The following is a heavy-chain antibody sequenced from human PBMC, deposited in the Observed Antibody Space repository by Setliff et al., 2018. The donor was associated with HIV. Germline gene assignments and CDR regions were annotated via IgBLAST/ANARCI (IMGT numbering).Heavy chain of an antibody. J-gene: IGHJ3*01. CDR3: AKGYTWSVVGALDV. CDR1: GYIFTNQY. Sequence: ASVKVSCKASGYIFTNQYITWVRQAPGQGLEWMGWISPHNGNTKYGEKFQARVTMTADTSTTAAYMELRSLTSDDTAMYYCAKGYTWSVVGALDVWGQGTRVTVSS. CDR2: ISPHNGNT. D-gene: IGHD1-1*01. V-gene: IGHV1-18*01.